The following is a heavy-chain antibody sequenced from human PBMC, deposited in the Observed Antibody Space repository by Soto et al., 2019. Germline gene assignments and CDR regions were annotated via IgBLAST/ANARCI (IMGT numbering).Heavy chain of an antibody. V-gene: IGHV3-9*01. Sequence: DVQLVESGGGLVQPGRSLRLSCAASGFTFDDYAMHWVRQAPGKGLEWVSGISWNSGSIGYADSVKGRFTISRDNAKNSLYLQMNSLRAEDTALYYCAKEAEYSSGPFDYWGQGTLVTVSS. CDR2: ISWNSGSI. J-gene: IGHJ4*02. CDR1: GFTFDDYA. CDR3: AKEAEYSSGPFDY. D-gene: IGHD6-25*01.